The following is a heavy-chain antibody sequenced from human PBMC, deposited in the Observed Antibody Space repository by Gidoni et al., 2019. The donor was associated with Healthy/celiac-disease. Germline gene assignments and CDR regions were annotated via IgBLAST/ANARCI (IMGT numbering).Heavy chain of an antibody. V-gene: IGHV4-39*01. Sequence: QLQLQESGPGLVKPSETLSLTCTVSGGSISSSSYYWGWIRQPPGKGLEWIGSIYYSGSTYYNPSLKSRVTISVDTSKNQFSLKLSSVTAADTAVYYCARPEREMATISPFDYWGQGTLVTVSS. J-gene: IGHJ4*02. CDR3: ARPEREMATISPFDY. CDR1: GGSISSSSYY. D-gene: IGHD5-12*01. CDR2: IYYSGST.